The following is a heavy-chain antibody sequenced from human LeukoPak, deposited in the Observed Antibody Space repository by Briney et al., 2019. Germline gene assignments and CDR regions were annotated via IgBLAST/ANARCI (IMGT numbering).Heavy chain of an antibody. Sequence: SETLSLTCTVSGGSIGSDSSYWGWIRQPPGKGLEWLATIYYNWSTYYNPSLKSRLTILVDLSKNQFSLSLNSVTAADTAVYYCARRHGGMITFGGVIVFDYWGQGTLVTVSS. CDR2: IYYNWST. J-gene: IGHJ4*02. CDR3: ARRHGGMITFGGVIVFDY. D-gene: IGHD3-16*02. V-gene: IGHV4-39*01. CDR1: GGSIGSDSSY.